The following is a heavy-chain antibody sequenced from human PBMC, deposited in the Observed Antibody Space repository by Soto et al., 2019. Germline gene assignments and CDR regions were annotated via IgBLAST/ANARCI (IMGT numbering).Heavy chain of an antibody. CDR2: ISAYSGNT. CDR1: GYTFISHS. CDR3: ARGAFCGGAAGCRDMDV. J-gene: IGHJ6*02. V-gene: IGHV1-18*01. Sequence: QIQLVQSGGEVKNPGASVKVSCRSSGYTFISHSITWVRQSPGQGLEWMGRISAYSGNTNYAQKLQGRVTMSTDASTTTAYMELRSLRSDDTAVYYCARGAFCGGAAGCRDMDVWGQGTTVTVSS. D-gene: IGHD2-21*01.